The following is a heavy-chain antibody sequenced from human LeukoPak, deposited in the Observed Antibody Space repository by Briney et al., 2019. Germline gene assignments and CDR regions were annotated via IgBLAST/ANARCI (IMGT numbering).Heavy chain of an antibody. V-gene: IGHV3-7*04. Sequence: GSLRLSCAASGFIFSTYWMSWVRQAPGKGLEWVANIKQDGSEKYYVDSVKGRFTVSRDNAKNSLDLQMNSLRVDDTAVYYCARGDNWAFDYWGRGTLVTVSS. CDR3: ARGDNWAFDY. CDR1: GFIFSTYW. D-gene: IGHD1-20*01. CDR2: IKQDGSEK. J-gene: IGHJ4*02.